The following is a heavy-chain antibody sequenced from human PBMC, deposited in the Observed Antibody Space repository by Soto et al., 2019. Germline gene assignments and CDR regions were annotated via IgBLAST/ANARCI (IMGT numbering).Heavy chain of an antibody. D-gene: IGHD2-15*01. CDR2: IWYDGSNK. J-gene: IGHJ4*02. V-gene: IGHV3-33*01. CDR3: AREGYCSGGSCYSVPVFDY. CDR1: GFTFSSYG. Sequence: QVQLVESGGGVVQPGRSLRLSCAASGFTFSSYGMHWVRQAPGKGLEWVAVIWYDGSNKYYADSVKGRFTISRDNSKNTLYLKMNSLRAEDTAVYYCAREGYCSGGSCYSVPVFDYWGQGTLVTVSS.